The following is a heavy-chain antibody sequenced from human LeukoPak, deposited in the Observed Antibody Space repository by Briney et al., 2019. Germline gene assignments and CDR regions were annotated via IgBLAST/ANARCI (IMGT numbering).Heavy chain of an antibody. CDR1: GFTFSNYA. CDR3: ARGGPPDY. D-gene: IGHD3-16*01. J-gene: IGHJ4*02. CDR2: TSYDGSDE. Sequence: PGGSLRLSCAASGFTFSNYAMLWARQAPGKGLEWVAVTSYDGSDEYYADSVKGRFTISRVNSKNTLYLQMSSLRAEDSALYYCARGGPPDYWGQGTPVTVST. V-gene: IGHV3-30*04.